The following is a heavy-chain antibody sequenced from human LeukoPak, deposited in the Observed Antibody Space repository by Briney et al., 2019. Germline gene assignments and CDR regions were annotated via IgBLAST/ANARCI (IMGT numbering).Heavy chain of an antibody. D-gene: IGHD6-13*01. Sequence: SETLSLTCAVSGGSVSRNWWSWVRQPPGKGLEWIGEIHHSGGTNYNPSLKSRVTMSLDKSNNQFSLKLSSVTAADTAVYYCARGSSSWSNAYYFDYWGQGTLVTVSS. CDR2: IHHSGGT. CDR1: GGSVSRNW. CDR3: ARGSSSWSNAYYFDY. V-gene: IGHV4-4*02. J-gene: IGHJ4*02.